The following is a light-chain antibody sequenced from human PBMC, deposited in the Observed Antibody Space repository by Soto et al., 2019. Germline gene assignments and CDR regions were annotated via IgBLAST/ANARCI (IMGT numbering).Light chain of an antibody. CDR2: DVN. Sequence: QSALTQPASVSGSPGQSITISCTGTSGDVGSYPYVSWYQQHPAKATKLMIYDVNNRSSGISTRFSGTKSDNTATLTNSGLQAEDEADYYCSSYTTSSTVVFGGGTKLTVL. CDR3: SSYTTSSTVV. V-gene: IGLV2-14*03. J-gene: IGLJ2*01. CDR1: SGDVGSYPY.